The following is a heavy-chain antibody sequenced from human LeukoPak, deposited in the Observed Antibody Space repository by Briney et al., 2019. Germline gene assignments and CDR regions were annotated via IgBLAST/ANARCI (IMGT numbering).Heavy chain of an antibody. CDR1: GFTFSTYS. J-gene: IGHJ4*02. V-gene: IGHV3-23*01. Sequence: GGSLRLSCAASGFTFSTYSMSWVRQAPRKGLEWVSVIYGSGDTTNYADSVKGRFTISRDNSKNTLYLQMNSLRAEDTAVYYCSSSWYSAGSDYWGQGTLVTVSS. CDR2: IYGSGDTT. CDR3: SSSWYSAGSDY. D-gene: IGHD6-13*01.